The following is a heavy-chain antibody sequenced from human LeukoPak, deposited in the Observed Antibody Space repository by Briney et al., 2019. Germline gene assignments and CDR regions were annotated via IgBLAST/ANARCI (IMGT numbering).Heavy chain of an antibody. Sequence: SETLSLTCTVSGGSISSSSYYWGWIRQPPGKGLEWIGSIYYSGSTYYNPSLKSRVTISVDTSKNQFSLKLSSVTAADTAVYYCARAGYSSGWYDLPGAFDIWGQGTMVTVSS. CDR1: GGSISSSSYY. J-gene: IGHJ3*02. CDR2: IYYSGST. D-gene: IGHD6-19*01. V-gene: IGHV4-39*07. CDR3: ARAGYSSGWYDLPGAFDI.